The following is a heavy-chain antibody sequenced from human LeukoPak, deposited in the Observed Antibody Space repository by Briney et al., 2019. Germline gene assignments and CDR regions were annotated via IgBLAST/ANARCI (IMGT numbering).Heavy chain of an antibody. Sequence: SETLSLTCAVYGGSFSGYYWSWIRQPPGKGLEWIGEINHSGSTNYNPSLKSRVTISVGTSKNQFSLKLSSVTAADTAVYYCARGRYYDFWSGYYLFDYWGQGTLVTVSS. CDR1: GGSFSGYY. V-gene: IGHV4-34*01. J-gene: IGHJ4*02. CDR3: ARGRYYDFWSGYYLFDY. CDR2: INHSGST. D-gene: IGHD3-3*01.